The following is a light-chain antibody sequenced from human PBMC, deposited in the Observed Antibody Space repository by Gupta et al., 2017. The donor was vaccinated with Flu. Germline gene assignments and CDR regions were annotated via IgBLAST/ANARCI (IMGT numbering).Light chain of an antibody. CDR3: MQGLEINPLT. CDR2: MGS. Sequence: IVMTQSPLSLPVTPGEPASISSRSSQSLLYTSGYNYLDWYMQKPGQSPQLLIYMGSNRASGVTDRFSGSGSGTNFTLKISRVEAEDVGVYYCMQGLEINPLTFGGGTKVEIK. CDR1: QSLLYTSGYNY. J-gene: IGKJ4*01. V-gene: IGKV2-28*01.